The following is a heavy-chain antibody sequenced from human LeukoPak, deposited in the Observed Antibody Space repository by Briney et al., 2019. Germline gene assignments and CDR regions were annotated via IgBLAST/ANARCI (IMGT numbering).Heavy chain of an antibody. Sequence: GGSLRLSCAASGFTFSSYTMNWVRQAPGKRLEWVSYISTSSSTIYYAASVKGRFTISRDNAKSSLSLQMTSLRAEDAAVYYCARVHDAFDIWGQGTMVTVSS. CDR3: ARVHDAFDI. V-gene: IGHV3-48*01. CDR2: ISTSSSTI. CDR1: GFTFSSYT. J-gene: IGHJ3*02.